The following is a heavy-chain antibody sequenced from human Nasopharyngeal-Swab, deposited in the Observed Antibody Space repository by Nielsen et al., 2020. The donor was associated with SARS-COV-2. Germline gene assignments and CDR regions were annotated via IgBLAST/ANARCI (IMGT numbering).Heavy chain of an antibody. CDR1: GFTFSSYS. V-gene: IGHV3-21*01. CDR2: ISSSSSYI. D-gene: IGHD3-22*01. J-gene: IGHJ4*02. CDR3: ARGGNIVVVITHEVSYFDY. Sequence: GESLKISCAASGFTFSSYSMNWVRQAPGKGLEWVSSISSSSSYIYYADSVKGRFTISRDNAKNSLYLQMNSLRAEDTAVYYCARGGNIVVVITHEVSYFDYWDQGTLVTVSS.